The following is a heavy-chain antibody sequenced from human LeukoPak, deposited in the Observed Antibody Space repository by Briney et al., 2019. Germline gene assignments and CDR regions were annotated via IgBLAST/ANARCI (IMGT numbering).Heavy chain of an antibody. CDR2: MNPNSGNT. CDR1: GYTFTSYD. Sequence: ASVKVSCKASGYTFTSYDINWVRQATGQGLEWMGWMNPNSGNTGYAQKFQGRVTMTRNTSISTAYMELRSLRSDDTAVYYCARDVAAAENWFDPWGQGTLVTVSS. D-gene: IGHD6-13*01. V-gene: IGHV1-8*01. CDR3: ARDVAAAENWFDP. J-gene: IGHJ5*02.